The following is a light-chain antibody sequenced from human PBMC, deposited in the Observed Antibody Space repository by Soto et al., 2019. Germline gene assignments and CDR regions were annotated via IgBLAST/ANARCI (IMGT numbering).Light chain of an antibody. CDR1: SSDVGGYNY. V-gene: IGLV2-14*03. J-gene: IGLJ1*01. CDR3: SSYTSGSLYV. Sequence: QSVLTQPASVSGSPGQSIAISCTGTSSDVGGYNYVSWYQQHPGKAPKVMIYDVNNRPSGVSDRFSGSKSGNTASLTISGLQADDEADYYCSSYTSGSLYVFGNGTKVTVL. CDR2: DVN.